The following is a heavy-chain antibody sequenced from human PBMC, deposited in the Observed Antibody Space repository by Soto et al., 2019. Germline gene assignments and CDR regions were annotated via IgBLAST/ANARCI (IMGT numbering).Heavy chain of an antibody. V-gene: IGHV1-18*04. CDR2: ISAYNGNT. J-gene: IGHJ6*02. CDR3: ARDRGHYSSSWSGGMDV. CDR1: GYTFTSYG. Sequence: QVQLVQSGAEVKKPGASVKVSCKASGYTFTSYGISWVRQAPGQGLEWMGWISAYNGNTNYAQKLQGRVTMTTDTSTSPAYMALRSLRSDDTAVYYCARDRGHYSSSWSGGMDVWGQGTTVTVSS. D-gene: IGHD6-13*01.